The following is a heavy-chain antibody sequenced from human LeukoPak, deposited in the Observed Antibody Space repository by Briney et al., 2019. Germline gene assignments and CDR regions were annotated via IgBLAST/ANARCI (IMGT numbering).Heavy chain of an antibody. CDR2: INQDGSEK. J-gene: IGHJ4*02. D-gene: IGHD5-24*01. Sequence: GGSLRLSCAASGFTFSSYAMSWVRQAPGKGLEWVANINQDGSEKYYVDSVKGRFTISRDNAKNSLYLQMNSLRAEDTAVYYCARALQSFDYWGQGTLVTVSS. CDR3: ARALQSFDY. V-gene: IGHV3-7*01. CDR1: GFTFSSYA.